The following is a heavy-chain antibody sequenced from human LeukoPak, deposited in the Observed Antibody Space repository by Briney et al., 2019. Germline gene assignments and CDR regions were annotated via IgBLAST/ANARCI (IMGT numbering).Heavy chain of an antibody. V-gene: IGHV1-46*01. CDR1: GYTFTGYY. J-gene: IGHJ5*02. Sequence: ASVKVSCKASGYTFTGYYMHWVRQAPGQGLEWMGIINPSGGSTSYAQKFQGRVTMTRDTSTSTVYMELSSLRSEDTAMYYCARDGGSGSYYKRGDWFDPWGQGTLVTVSS. CDR3: ARDGGSGSYYKRGDWFDP. D-gene: IGHD3-10*01. CDR2: INPSGGST.